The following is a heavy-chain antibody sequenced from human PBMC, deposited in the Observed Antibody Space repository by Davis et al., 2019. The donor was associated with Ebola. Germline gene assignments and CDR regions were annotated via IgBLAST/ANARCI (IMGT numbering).Heavy chain of an antibody. D-gene: IGHD3-9*01. Sequence: LSLTCAASGFTFSSFGMHWVRQAPGKGLVWLALWYDGSNEYYADSVKGRFTISRDNSKSTLFLQMNSLRAEDTAVYYCAAINYDIFTGYYQDYWGQGTQVTVSS. J-gene: IGHJ4*02. CDR1: GFTFSSFG. V-gene: IGHV3-33*01. CDR3: AAINYDIFTGYYQDY. CDR2: WYDGSNE.